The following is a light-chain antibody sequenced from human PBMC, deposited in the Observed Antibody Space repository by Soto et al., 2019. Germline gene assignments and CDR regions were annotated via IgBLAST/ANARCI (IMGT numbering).Light chain of an antibody. Sequence: EIVLTQSPGTLSLSPGDRATLSCRASQSVTSSYLACIQQKPGQAPRLLIYEASSRATGIQDRFSGSGSGPDVTLTINRLEPEDFAVYSCHQSGSSPLTFGQGTKLEIK. V-gene: IGKV3-20*01. CDR1: QSVTSSY. CDR2: EAS. J-gene: IGKJ2*01. CDR3: HQSGSSPLT.